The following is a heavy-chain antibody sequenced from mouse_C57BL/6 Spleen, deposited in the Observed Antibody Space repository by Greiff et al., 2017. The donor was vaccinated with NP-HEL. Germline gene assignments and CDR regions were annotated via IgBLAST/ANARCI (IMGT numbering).Heavy chain of an antibody. CDR2: INPYNGGT. D-gene: IGHD2-1*01. Sequence: VQLQQSGPVLVKPGASVKMSCKASGYTFTDYYMNWVKQSHGKSLEWIGVINPYNGGTSYNQKFKGKATLTVDKSSSTAYMELNSLTSEDSAVYYCARRGNYEDWFAYWGQGTLVTVSA. CDR1: GYTFTDYY. CDR3: ARRGNYEDWFAY. V-gene: IGHV1-19*01. J-gene: IGHJ3*01.